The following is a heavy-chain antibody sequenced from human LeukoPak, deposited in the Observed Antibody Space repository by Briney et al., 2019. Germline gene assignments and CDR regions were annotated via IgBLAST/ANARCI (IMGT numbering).Heavy chain of an antibody. D-gene: IGHD3-22*01. J-gene: IGHJ4*02. V-gene: IGHV1-18*01. CDR3: ARVWGYYYDSSGYSDFDY. CDR2: ISAYNGNT. CDR1: GYTFTRYG. Sequence: ASVKVSCKASGYTFTRYGISWVRQAPGQGLEWMGWISAYNGNTNYARKLQGRVTMTTDTSTSTAYMELRSLRSDDTAVYYCARVWGYYYDSSGYSDFDYWGQGTLVTVSS.